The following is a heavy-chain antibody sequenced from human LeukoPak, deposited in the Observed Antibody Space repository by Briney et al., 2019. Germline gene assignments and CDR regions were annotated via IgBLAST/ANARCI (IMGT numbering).Heavy chain of an antibody. D-gene: IGHD1-14*01. J-gene: IGHJ4*02. CDR1: GFTFSSYG. CDR3: AKGGLTTPLHY. CDR2: ISGDGART. V-gene: IGHV3-23*01. Sequence: GGSLRLSCAASGFTFSSYGMHWVRQAPGGGLEWISSISGDGARTYYTNSVKGRFTISRDNPKNTLFLQVNSLRVEDTAVYYCAKGGLTTPLHYWGQGTLVTVSS.